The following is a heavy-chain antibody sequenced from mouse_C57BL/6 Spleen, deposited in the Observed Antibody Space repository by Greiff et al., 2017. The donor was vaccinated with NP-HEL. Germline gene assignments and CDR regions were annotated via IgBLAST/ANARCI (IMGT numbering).Heavy chain of an antibody. CDR2: INYDGSST. CDR3: AGGIPFAY. V-gene: IGHV5-16*01. CDR1: GFTFSDYY. J-gene: IGHJ3*01. Sequence: EVKLMESEGGLVQPGSSMKLSCTASGFTFSDYYMAWVRQVPEKGLEWVANINYDGSSTYYLDSLKSRFIISRDNAKNILYLQMSSLKSEDTATYYCAGGIPFAYWGQGTLVTVSA.